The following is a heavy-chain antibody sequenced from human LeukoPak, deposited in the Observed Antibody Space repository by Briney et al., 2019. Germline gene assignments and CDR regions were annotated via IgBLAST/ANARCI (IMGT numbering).Heavy chain of an antibody. CDR2: ISGYNGHT. Sequence: ASVKVSCKASGYTFTSYGISWVRQAPGQGLEWMGCISGYNGHTNYAQKLQGRVTMTRDTSTSTVYMELSSLRPEDTAVYYCARRGYCSGGSCYSGHYYMDVWGKGTTVTISS. CDR1: GYTFTSYG. V-gene: IGHV1-18*01. J-gene: IGHJ6*03. D-gene: IGHD2-15*01. CDR3: ARRGYCSGGSCYSGHYYMDV.